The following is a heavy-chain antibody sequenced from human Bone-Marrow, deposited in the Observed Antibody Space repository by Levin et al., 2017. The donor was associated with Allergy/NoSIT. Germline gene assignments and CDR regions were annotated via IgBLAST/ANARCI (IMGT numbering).Heavy chain of an antibody. CDR3: ARDSWGYYDRSGYYYYFDY. Sequence: SETLSLTCTVSGGSVSSGSYYWSWIRQPPGKGLEWIGYIYYTGSTNYNPSLKSRVTISVDTSKNQFSLKLRSVTAADTAVYYCARDSWGYYDRSGYYYYFDYWGQGSLVTVSS. J-gene: IGHJ4*02. D-gene: IGHD3-22*01. CDR2: IYYTGST. CDR1: GGSVSSGSYY. V-gene: IGHV4-61*01.